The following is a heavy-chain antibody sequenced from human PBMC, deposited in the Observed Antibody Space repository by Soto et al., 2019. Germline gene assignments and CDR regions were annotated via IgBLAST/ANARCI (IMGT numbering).Heavy chain of an antibody. J-gene: IGHJ3*02. CDR1: GFTFRSYG. CDR2: ISYDGSNK. D-gene: IGHD1-26*01. Sequence: VGSLRLSCAASGFTFRSYGMHWVRQAPGKGLEWVAVISYDGSNKYYADSVKGRFTISRDNSKNTLYLQMNSLRAEDTAVYYCAKGGVGSTSNAFDIWGQGTMVTVSS. V-gene: IGHV3-30*18. CDR3: AKGGVGSTSNAFDI.